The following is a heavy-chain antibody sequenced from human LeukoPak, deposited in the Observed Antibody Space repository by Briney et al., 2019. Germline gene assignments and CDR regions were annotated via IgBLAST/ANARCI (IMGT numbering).Heavy chain of an antibody. CDR2: INPNSGGT. Sequence: GASVKVSCKASGYTFTGYYIHWVRQAPGQALEWMGWINPNSGGTNYAQKFQGRVTMTRDTSISTAYMELSRLRSDDTAVYYCARDVLYAFDYWGQGTLVTVSS. D-gene: IGHD3-16*01. CDR3: ARDVLYAFDY. CDR1: GYTFTGYY. J-gene: IGHJ4*02. V-gene: IGHV1-2*02.